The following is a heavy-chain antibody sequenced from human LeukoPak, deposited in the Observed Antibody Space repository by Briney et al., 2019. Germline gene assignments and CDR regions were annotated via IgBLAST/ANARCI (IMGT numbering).Heavy chain of an antibody. J-gene: IGHJ3*02. CDR1: GGSISSSYW. V-gene: IGHV4-4*02. D-gene: IGHD2-21*02. CDR2: VYHSGST. CDR3: AGAYCGGDCYSGRTFDI. Sequence: SGTLSLTCAVSGGSISSSYWWSWVRQPPGKGLEWIGEVYHSGSTNYSPSLKSRVTLSVDKSKNQFSLRLSSVTAADTAVYYCAGAYCGGDCYSGRTFDIWGQGTMVTVSS.